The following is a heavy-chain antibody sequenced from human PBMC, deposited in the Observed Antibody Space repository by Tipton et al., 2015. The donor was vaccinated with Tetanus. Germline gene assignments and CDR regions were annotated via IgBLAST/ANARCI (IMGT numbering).Heavy chain of an antibody. J-gene: IGHJ5*01. CDR3: ARDGWGLTNWFDS. D-gene: IGHD4/OR15-4a*01. Sequence: TLSLTCTVSGGSINSYYWSWIRQPPGKGLEWSGYIYYSGSTNYNPSLRSRVTISVDTSKNQFSLKLSSVTAADTAVYYCARDGWGLTNWFDSWGQGTLVTVSS. CDR2: IYYSGST. V-gene: IGHV4-59*12. CDR1: GGSINSYY.